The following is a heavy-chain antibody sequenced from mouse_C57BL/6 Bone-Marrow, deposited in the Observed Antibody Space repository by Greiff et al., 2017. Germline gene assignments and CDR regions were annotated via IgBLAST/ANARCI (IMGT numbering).Heavy chain of an antibody. D-gene: IGHD2-4*01. CDR2: INPGSGGT. Sequence: QVQLKQSGAELVRPGTSVKVSCKASGYAFTNYLIEWVKQRPGQGLEWIGMINPGSGGTNYNEKFKGKATLTADKSSSTAYMQLSSLTSEDSAVYFCANRGYDYTFDYWGQGTTLTVSS. J-gene: IGHJ2*01. V-gene: IGHV1-54*01. CDR1: GYAFTNYL. CDR3: ANRGYDYTFDY.